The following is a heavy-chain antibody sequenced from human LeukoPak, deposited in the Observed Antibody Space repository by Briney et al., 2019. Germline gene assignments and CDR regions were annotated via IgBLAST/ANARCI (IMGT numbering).Heavy chain of an antibody. J-gene: IGHJ4*02. V-gene: IGHV4-4*02. CDR1: GGSISTYNW. CDR3: AKTHSHFPPYFDY. Sequence: SETLSLTCAVSGGSISTYNWWSWVRQPPGKGLEWIGEILYSGSINYNPSLKSRVTLSQDKSKNQFSLQLSSVTAADTAMYYCAKTHSHFPPYFDYWGQGTLVIVSS. D-gene: IGHD4-11*01. CDR2: ILYSGSI.